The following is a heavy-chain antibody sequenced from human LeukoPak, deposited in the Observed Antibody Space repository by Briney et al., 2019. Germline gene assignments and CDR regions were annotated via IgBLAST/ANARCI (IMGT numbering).Heavy chain of an antibody. Sequence: SQTLSLTCTVSGGSISSGGYYWSWIRQHPGKGLEWIGYIYYSGSTYYNPSLKSRVTISVDTSKNQFSLKLSSVTAADTAVYYCARTRIAAGTEYYFDYWGQGTLVTVSS. CDR2: IYYSGST. V-gene: IGHV4-31*03. J-gene: IGHJ4*02. CDR3: ARTRIAAGTEYYFDY. CDR1: GGSISSGGYY. D-gene: IGHD6-13*01.